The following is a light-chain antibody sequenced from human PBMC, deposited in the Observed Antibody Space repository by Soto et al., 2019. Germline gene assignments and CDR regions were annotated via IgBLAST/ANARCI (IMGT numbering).Light chain of an antibody. V-gene: IGKV3-15*01. J-gene: IGKJ1*01. CDR2: GAS. Sequence: IVMTQSPATLSLSPGEKATLSCRASQSISNNFAWFQQKPGQVPRLLIYGASNRATGVSARFSGSGSGTEFTLTISSLQSEDFAVYYCQQYDKWPRTFGQGTKVDI. CDR1: QSISNN. CDR3: QQYDKWPRT.